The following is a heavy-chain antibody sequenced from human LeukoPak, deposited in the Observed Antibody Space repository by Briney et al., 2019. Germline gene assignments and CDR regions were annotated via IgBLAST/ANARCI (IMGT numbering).Heavy chain of an antibody. CDR1: GFTFSNYW. CDR2: IKQDGSEK. CDR3: VRKAYGMDV. Sequence: PGGSLRLSCAASGFTFSNYWMSWVRQAPGKGLEWVANIKQDGSEKYYVDSVKGRFTIFRDDAKNSLYLQMNSLRAEDTAVYYCVRKAYGMDVWGKGTTVTVSS. J-gene: IGHJ6*04. V-gene: IGHV3-7*03.